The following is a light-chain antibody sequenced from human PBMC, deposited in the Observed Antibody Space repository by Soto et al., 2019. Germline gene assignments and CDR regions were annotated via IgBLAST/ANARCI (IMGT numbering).Light chain of an antibody. CDR2: DAS. Sequence: EIVLTQSPATLSLSPGERATLSCRASQSVSSYLAWYQQKPGQAPRLLIYDASNRATGIPTRFIGRGSGTAPPLPIRSPEPEDFEVYYCKQRSNSPVTFGGGTKV. CDR1: QSVSSY. J-gene: IGKJ4*01. V-gene: IGKV3-11*01. CDR3: KQRSNSPVT.